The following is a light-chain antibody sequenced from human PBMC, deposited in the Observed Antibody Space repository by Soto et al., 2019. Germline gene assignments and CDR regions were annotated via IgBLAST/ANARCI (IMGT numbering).Light chain of an antibody. CDR3: QQRSIWPPSWT. V-gene: IGKV3-11*01. J-gene: IGKJ1*01. CDR1: QSVSSF. Sequence: EIVLTQSPATLSLSPRERATLSCRASQSVSSFLAWYQQKPGQAPRLLIYDTSNRATGIPARFSGSGSGTDFTLTISSLEPEDFAVYYCQQRSIWPPSWTSGQGTKVEI. CDR2: DTS.